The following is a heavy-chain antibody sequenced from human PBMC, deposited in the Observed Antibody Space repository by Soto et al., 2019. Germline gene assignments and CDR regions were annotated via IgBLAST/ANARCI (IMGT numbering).Heavy chain of an antibody. V-gene: IGHV1-18*04. CDR2: ISAYNGNT. D-gene: IGHD2-2*02. Sequence: GASVKVCGKASGYTFTSYGMSWVRQAPGEGLEWMGWISAYNGNTNYAQKLQGRVTMTTDTSTSTAYMELRSLRSDDTAVYYCARDRIVVVPAAIGSWFDPWGQGTLVTVSS. CDR1: GYTFTSYG. J-gene: IGHJ5*02. CDR3: ARDRIVVVPAAIGSWFDP.